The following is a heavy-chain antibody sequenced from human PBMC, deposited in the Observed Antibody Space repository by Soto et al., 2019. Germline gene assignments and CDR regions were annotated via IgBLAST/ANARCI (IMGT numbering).Heavy chain of an antibody. Sequence: GGSLRLSCAASGFTFSSYAMHWVRQAPGKGLEWVAVISYDGSNKYYADSVKGRFTISRDNSKNTLYLQMNSLRAEDTAVYYCARGRASFWSGYYNYFDYWGQGTLVTVYS. CDR1: GFTFSSYA. V-gene: IGHV3-30-3*01. J-gene: IGHJ4*02. CDR3: ARGRASFWSGYYNYFDY. D-gene: IGHD3-3*01. CDR2: ISYDGSNK.